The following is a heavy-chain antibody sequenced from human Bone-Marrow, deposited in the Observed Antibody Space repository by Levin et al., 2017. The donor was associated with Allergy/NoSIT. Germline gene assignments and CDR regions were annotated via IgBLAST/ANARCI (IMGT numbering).Heavy chain of an antibody. CDR1: GFTFNVHN. J-gene: IGHJ6*02. CDR3: ARITRTYSYSLDV. CDR2: ISASSGTT. V-gene: IGHV3-48*01. Sequence: PGGSLRLSCVASGFTFNVHNMNWVRQAPGKGLEWVSYISASSGTTDYADSVKGRFTISRDNAKNSLYLQMNSLRAEDTAVYYCARITRTYSYSLDVWGQGTTVAVSS. D-gene: IGHD1-26*01.